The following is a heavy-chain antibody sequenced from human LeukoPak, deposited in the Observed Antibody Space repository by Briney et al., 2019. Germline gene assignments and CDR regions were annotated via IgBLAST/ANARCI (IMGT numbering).Heavy chain of an antibody. V-gene: IGHV3-30-3*01. CDR1: GFTFSSYA. Sequence: GGSLRLSCAASGFTFSSYAMHWVRQAPGKGLEWVAVISYDGSNKYYADSVKGRFTISRDNSKNTLYLQMNSLRAEDTAVYYCARGREIVVVITTHNWFDPWGQGTLVTVSS. J-gene: IGHJ5*02. CDR3: ARGREIVVVITTHNWFDP. D-gene: IGHD3-22*01. CDR2: ISYDGSNK.